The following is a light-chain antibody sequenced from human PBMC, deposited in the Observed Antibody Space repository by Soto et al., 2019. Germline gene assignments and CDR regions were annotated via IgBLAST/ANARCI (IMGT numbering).Light chain of an antibody. V-gene: IGKV1-27*01. CDR3: QKFSAGPT. J-gene: IGKJ4*01. CDR1: QAIYNY. Sequence: DIQMTQSPSSLSASVGDRVTITCRASQAIYNYLAWYQQKPGKVPTLLISAASTLQSGVPSRFSGSGSGADFTLTISSLQPEDDATYYCQKFSAGPTFGGGTKVEI. CDR2: AAS.